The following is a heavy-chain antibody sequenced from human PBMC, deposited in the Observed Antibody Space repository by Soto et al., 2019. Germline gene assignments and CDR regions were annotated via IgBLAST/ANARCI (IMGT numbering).Heavy chain of an antibody. J-gene: IGHJ6*03. V-gene: IGHV3-49*03. Sequence: GGSLRLSCTASGFTFGDYAMSWFRQAPGKGLEWVGFIRSKAYGGTTEYAASVKGRFTISRDDSKSIAYLQMNSLKTEDTAVYYCTRGASTGTTGYYYYYMDVWGKGTTVTVSS. CDR1: GFTFGDYA. CDR3: TRGASTGTTGYYYYYMDV. D-gene: IGHD1-1*01. CDR2: IRSKAYGGTT.